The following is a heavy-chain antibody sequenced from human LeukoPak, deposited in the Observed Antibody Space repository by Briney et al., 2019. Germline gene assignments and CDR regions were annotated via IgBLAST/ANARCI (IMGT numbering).Heavy chain of an antibody. J-gene: IGHJ4*02. CDR3: AREWYYGGH. D-gene: IGHD4-23*01. CDR2: IWSDGSIK. CDR1: GFTFSGYG. V-gene: IGHV3-33*01. Sequence: GGSLRLSCAASGFTFSGYGMHWVRQAPGKGLEWVAVIWSDGSIKYYADSVKGRFTISRDNSNNTLYLEMNSLRAEDTAVYYCAREWYYGGHWGQGTLVTVSS.